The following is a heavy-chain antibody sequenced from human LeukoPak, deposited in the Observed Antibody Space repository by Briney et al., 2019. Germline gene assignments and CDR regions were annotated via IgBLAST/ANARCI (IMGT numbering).Heavy chain of an antibody. CDR2: IYYSGST. V-gene: IGHV4-39*07. D-gene: IGHD6-13*01. Sequence: SETLSLTCTVSGGSISSSSYYWGWLRQPPGKGLEWIGSIYYSGSTYYNPSLKSRVTISVDTSKNQFSLKLSSVTAADTAVYYCARDLPRYSSSWYDFDYWGQGTLVTVSS. J-gene: IGHJ4*02. CDR3: ARDLPRYSSSWYDFDY. CDR1: GGSISSSSYY.